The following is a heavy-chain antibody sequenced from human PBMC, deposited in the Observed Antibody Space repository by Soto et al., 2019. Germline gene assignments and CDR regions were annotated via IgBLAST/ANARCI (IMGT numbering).Heavy chain of an antibody. D-gene: IGHD2-8*01. J-gene: IGHJ5*02. CDR2: IAWDSNKK. CDR3: AKANGFRLSLQGDWFDP. V-gene: IGHV3-9*01. Sequence: ELQMVESGGGLVQPGRSLRLSCAASGFTFDDYAMHWVRQAPGKGLEWVSGIAWDSNKKHYADSVKGRFTSSRDNAKNSLYQQMDSLRPEDTAFDYWAKANGFRLSLQGDWFDPWGQGTLGTVSS. CDR1: GFTFDDYA.